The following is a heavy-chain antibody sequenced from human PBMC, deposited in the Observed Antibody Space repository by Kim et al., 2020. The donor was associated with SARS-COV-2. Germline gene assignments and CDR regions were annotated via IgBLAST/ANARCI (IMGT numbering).Heavy chain of an antibody. CDR3: ARDSLGLAQLADYNWFDP. V-gene: IGHV3-11*06. D-gene: IGHD6-13*01. Sequence: KGRFTISRDNAKNSLYLQMNSLRAEDTAVYYCARDSLGLAQLADYNWFDPWGQGTLVTVSS. J-gene: IGHJ5*02.